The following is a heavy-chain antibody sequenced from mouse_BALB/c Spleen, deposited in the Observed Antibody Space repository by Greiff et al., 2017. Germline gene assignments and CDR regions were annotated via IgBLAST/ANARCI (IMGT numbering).Heavy chain of an antibody. D-gene: IGHD2-4*01. V-gene: IGHV2-5-1*01. J-gene: IGHJ3*01. Sequence: QVQLKQSGPSLVQPSHSLSITCTVSGFSLTSYGVHWVRQSPGKGLEWLGVIWSGGSTDYNAAFMSRPSITKDNSKSKGFFKMNSLQADDTAMYYCARKYDYEGFAYWGQGTLVTVSA. CDR3: ARKYDYEGFAY. CDR2: IWSGGST. CDR1: GFSLTSYG.